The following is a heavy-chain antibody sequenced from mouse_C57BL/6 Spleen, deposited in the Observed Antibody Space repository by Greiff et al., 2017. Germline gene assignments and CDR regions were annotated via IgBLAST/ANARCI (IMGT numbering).Heavy chain of an antibody. J-gene: IGHJ4*01. CDR1: GFSLTSYG. D-gene: IGHD2-5*01. CDR3: ASTYYSNYVRAMDY. Sequence: QVQLQQSGPGLVQPSQSLSITCTVSGFSLTSYGVHWVRQSPGKGLEWLGVIWSGGSTDYNAAFISRLSISKDNSKSQVFFKMNSLQADDTAIYYCASTYYSNYVRAMDYWGQGTSVTVSS. CDR2: IWSGGST. V-gene: IGHV2-2*01.